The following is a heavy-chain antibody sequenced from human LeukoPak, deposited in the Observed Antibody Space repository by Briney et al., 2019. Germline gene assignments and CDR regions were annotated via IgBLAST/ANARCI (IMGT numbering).Heavy chain of an antibody. CDR2: IYTSGST. CDR1: GGSISSYY. V-gene: IGHV4-4*07. Sequence: SETLSLTCTVSGGSISSYYWSWIRQPAGEGLEWIGRIYTSGSTNYNPSLKSRVTMSVDTSKNQFSLKLSSVTAADTAVYYCARAGTKLRYFDWSLDYWGQGTLVTVSS. CDR3: ARAGTKLRYFDWSLDY. J-gene: IGHJ4*02. D-gene: IGHD3-9*01.